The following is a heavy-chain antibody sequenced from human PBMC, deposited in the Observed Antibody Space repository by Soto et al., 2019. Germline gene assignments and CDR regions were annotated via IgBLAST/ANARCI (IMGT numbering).Heavy chain of an antibody. CDR2: INSDGSTT. D-gene: IGHD6-19*01. Sequence: GGSLRLSCAAAGVSFSGSWMHWVRQAPGKGLVWVSRINSDGSTTNYADSVKGRFTISRDNAKNTLYLQMNSLRAEDTAVYYCARGPSGWYGYDYWGQGTLVTVSS. CDR1: GVSFSGSW. CDR3: ARGPSGWYGYDY. J-gene: IGHJ4*02. V-gene: IGHV3-74*01.